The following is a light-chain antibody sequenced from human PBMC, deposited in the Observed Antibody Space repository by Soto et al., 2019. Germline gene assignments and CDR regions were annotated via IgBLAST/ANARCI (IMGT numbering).Light chain of an antibody. Sequence: VLTKSPSTLYLSPGERATLSCRASLRVSSSLAWYQHKPGQAPRLLIYDASNRATGIPARFSGSGSGSDFTLTISSLESEDFAVYYVQQRSNWPPVFTFGPGTKVDIK. V-gene: IGKV3-11*01. CDR1: LRVSSS. CDR3: QQRSNWPPVFT. CDR2: DAS. J-gene: IGKJ3*01.